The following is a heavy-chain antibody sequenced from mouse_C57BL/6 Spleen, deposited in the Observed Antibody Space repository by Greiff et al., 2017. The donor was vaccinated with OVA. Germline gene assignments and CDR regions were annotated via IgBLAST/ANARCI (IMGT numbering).Heavy chain of an antibody. Sequence: VQLQQPGAELVKPGASVKLSCKASGYTLTSYWMQWVKQRPGQGLEWIGEIDPSDSYTNYNQKFKGKATLTVDTSSSTAYMQLSSLTSEDSAVYYCARGGGYLYYYAMDYWGQGTSVTVSS. CDR2: IDPSDSYT. CDR1: GYTLTSYW. D-gene: IGHD2-2*01. V-gene: IGHV1-50*01. J-gene: IGHJ4*01. CDR3: ARGGGYLYYYAMDY.